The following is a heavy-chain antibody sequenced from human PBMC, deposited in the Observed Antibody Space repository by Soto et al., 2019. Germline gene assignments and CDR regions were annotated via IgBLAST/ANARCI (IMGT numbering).Heavy chain of an antibody. V-gene: IGHV3-7*03. CDR2: IREDGSEK. CDR3: ARPLYGSGSVWFDP. J-gene: IGHJ5*02. D-gene: IGHD3-10*01. CDR1: GFTFSGYW. Sequence: GGSLRLSCSASGFTFSGYWMTWVRQAPGKGLEWVANIREDGSEKYYVDSVKGRFTISRDNPKNSLYLQMNSLRADDTAVYYCARPLYGSGSVWFDPWGQGTLVTVSS.